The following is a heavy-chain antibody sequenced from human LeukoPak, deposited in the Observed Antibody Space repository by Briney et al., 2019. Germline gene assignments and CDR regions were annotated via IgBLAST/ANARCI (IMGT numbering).Heavy chain of an antibody. CDR3: ARESGDRSSGWYGDREDYFDY. D-gene: IGHD6-19*01. Sequence: GGSLRLSCAASGFTFSSYWMHWVRQAPGKGLVWVSRINSDGSSTSYVDSVKGRFTISRDNAKNTLYLQMNSLRAEDTAVYYCARESGDRSSGWYGDREDYFDYWGQGTLVTVSS. J-gene: IGHJ4*02. CDR1: GFTFSSYW. CDR2: INSDGSST. V-gene: IGHV3-74*01.